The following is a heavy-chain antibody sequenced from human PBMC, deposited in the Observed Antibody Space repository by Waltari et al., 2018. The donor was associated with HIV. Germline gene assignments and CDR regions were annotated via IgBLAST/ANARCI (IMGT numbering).Heavy chain of an antibody. V-gene: IGHV3-30*18. D-gene: IGHD3-10*01. CDR2: ISYDGSNK. CDR3: AKDGYYYGSGSYLYYFDY. J-gene: IGHJ4*02. CDR1: GFTFSSYG. Sequence: QVQLVVSGGGEVQPGRPLRLSCAASGFTFSSYGMHWVHPAPGTGLEWVAVISYDGSNKYYADSVKGRFTISRDNSKNTLYLQMNSLRAEDTAVYYCAKDGYYYGSGSYLYYFDYWGQGTLVTVSS.